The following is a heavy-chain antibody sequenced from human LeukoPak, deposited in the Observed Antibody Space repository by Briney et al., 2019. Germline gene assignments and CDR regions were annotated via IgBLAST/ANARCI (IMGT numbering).Heavy chain of an antibody. CDR3: AKSFGESNY. D-gene: IGHD3-10*01. J-gene: IGHJ4*02. V-gene: IGHV3-23*01. CDR1: GFTFSSYA. Sequence: GGSLRLSCAASGFTFSSYAMSWVRQAPGKGLEWVSVISSGGSTDYADSVEGRFTISRDNSKNTLYLQMNSLRAEDTAVYYCAKSFGESNYWGQGTLVTVSS. CDR2: ISSGGST.